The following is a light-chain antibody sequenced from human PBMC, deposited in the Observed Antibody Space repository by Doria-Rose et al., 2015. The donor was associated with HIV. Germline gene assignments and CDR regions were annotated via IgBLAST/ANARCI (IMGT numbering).Light chain of an antibody. J-gene: IGKJ1*01. Sequence: TQSPGTLSLSPGERATLSCRASQSFSSTYLAWYQQKPGQAPSLLIYDVSTRATGIPDRFSASGSGTDFTLTIIRLEPEDFALYYCHQYGTSLTFGQGTKVEI. CDR3: HQYGTSLT. CDR1: QSFSSTY. CDR2: DVS. V-gene: IGKV3-20*01.